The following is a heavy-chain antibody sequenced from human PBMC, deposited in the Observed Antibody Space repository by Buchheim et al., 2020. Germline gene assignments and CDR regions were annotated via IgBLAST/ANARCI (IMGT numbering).Heavy chain of an antibody. CDR1: GFTFSNYA. J-gene: IGHJ4*02. Sequence: EVQLLESGGGLVQPGGSLRLSCEASGFTFSNYAMTWVRQAPGKGLEWVSVLSAGGDTDYADSVKGRFTISRDTSQNTLYLPMNSLRAEDTAIYYCAKVRAHSGFDYFHYWGQGTL. V-gene: IGHV3-23*01. D-gene: IGHD5-12*01. CDR3: AKVRAHSGFDYFHY. CDR2: LSAGGDT.